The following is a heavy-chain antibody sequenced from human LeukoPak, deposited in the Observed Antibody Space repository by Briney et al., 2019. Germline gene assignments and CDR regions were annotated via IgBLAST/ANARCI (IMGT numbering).Heavy chain of an antibody. CDR1: GFTFSSYA. J-gene: IGHJ4*02. Sequence: AGGSLRLSCAASGFTFSSYAMHWVRQAPGKGLEWVAVISYDGSNKYYADSVKGRFTISRDNSKNTLYLQMNSLKAEDAALYYCAKGNYGEKIDYWGPGTLVTVSS. CDR3: AKGNYGEKIDY. V-gene: IGHV3-30-3*01. CDR2: ISYDGSNK. D-gene: IGHD4-17*01.